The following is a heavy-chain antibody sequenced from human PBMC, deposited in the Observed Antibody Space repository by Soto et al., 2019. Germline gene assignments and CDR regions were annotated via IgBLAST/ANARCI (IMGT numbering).Heavy chain of an antibody. CDR2: ISTGGGST. V-gene: IGHV3-48*02. CDR1: GFTFSNYW. D-gene: IGHD1-1*01. Sequence: PGGSLRLSCAASGFTFSNYWMHWVRQAPGKGLEWVSAISTGGGSTNYADSVKGRFTISRDNAKNSLYLQMNSLRDEDTAVYYCAHLSDQTNFDIWGQGTMVTVSS. J-gene: IGHJ3*02. CDR3: AHLSDQTNFDI.